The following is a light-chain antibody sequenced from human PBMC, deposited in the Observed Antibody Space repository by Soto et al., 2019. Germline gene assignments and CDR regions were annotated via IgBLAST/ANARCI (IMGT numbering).Light chain of an antibody. CDR1: SGSIVSNY. V-gene: IGLV6-57*04. CDR3: QSYDSSNQV. CDR2: EDN. J-gene: IGLJ2*01. Sequence: NFMLTQPHSVSESPGKTVTISCTRSSGSIVSNYVQWYQQRPGSAPTTVIYEDNQRPSGVPDRLSGSIDSSSNSASLTISGLKTEDEADYYCQSYDSSNQVFGGGTKLTVL.